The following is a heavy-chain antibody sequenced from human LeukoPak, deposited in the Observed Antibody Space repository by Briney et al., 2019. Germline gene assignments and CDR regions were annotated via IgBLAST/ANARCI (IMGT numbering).Heavy chain of an antibody. Sequence: GGSLRLSCAASGFTSSSYSMNWVRQAPGKGLEWVSSISSSSSYIYYADSVKGRFTIPRDNAKNSLYLQMNSLRAEDTAVYYCARDLRDGYNSDAFDIWGQGTMVTVSS. J-gene: IGHJ3*02. D-gene: IGHD5-24*01. CDR3: ARDLRDGYNSDAFDI. CDR2: ISSSSSYI. CDR1: GFTSSSYS. V-gene: IGHV3-21*01.